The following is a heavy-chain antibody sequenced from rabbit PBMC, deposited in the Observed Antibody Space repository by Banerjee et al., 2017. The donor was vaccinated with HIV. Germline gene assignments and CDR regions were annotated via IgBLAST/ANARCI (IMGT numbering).Heavy chain of an antibody. D-gene: IGHD7-1*01. CDR3: ARDLTGVTGWNFNL. CDR2: IHTNSGT. V-gene: IGHV1S45*01. CDR1: GFSFSNKYV. J-gene: IGHJ4*01. Sequence: QEQLVESGGGLVQPEGSLTLTCTASGFSFSNKYVMCWVRQAPGKGLEWIGCIHTNSGTYYASWVNGRFTISKTSSTTVSLQMTSLTAADTATYFCARDLTGVTGWNFNLWGPGTLVTVS.